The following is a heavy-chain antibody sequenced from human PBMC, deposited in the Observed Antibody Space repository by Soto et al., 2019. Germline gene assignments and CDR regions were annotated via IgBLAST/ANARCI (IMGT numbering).Heavy chain of an antibody. V-gene: IGHV3-13*01. Sequence: PGGSLRLSCAASGFTFSSYDMHWVRQATGKGLEWVSAIGTAGDTYYPGSVKGRFTISRENAKNSLYLQMNSLRAGDTAVYYCARGVGYDFWSGYYHYYGMDAWGQGTTVTVSS. CDR2: IGTAGDT. CDR3: ARGVGYDFWSGYYHYYGMDA. D-gene: IGHD3-3*01. J-gene: IGHJ6*02. CDR1: GFTFSSYD.